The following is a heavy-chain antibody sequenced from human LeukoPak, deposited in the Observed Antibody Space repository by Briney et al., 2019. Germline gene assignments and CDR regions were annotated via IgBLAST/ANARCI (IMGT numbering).Heavy chain of an antibody. Sequence: PGGSLRLSCAASGFTFSSYGMHWVRQAPGKGLEWVAVIWYDGSNKYYADSVKGRFTISRDNSKNTLYLQMNSLRAEDTAVYYCARDPENTYYYGSGSPDYWGQGTLVTVSS. CDR1: GFTFSSYG. J-gene: IGHJ4*02. CDR2: IWYDGSNK. D-gene: IGHD3-10*01. CDR3: ARDPENTYYYGSGSPDY. V-gene: IGHV3-33*01.